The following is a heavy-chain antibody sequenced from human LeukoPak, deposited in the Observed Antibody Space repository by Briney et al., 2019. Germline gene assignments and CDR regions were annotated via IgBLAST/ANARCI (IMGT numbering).Heavy chain of an antibody. J-gene: IGHJ5*02. CDR2: IIPIFGTA. CDR1: GYTFTGYY. CDR3: ARITTKVDYGGNSVGWFDP. D-gene: IGHD4-23*01. V-gene: IGHV1-69*13. Sequence: SVKVSCKASGYTFTGYYMHWVRQAPGQGLEWMGGIIPIFGTANYAQKFQGRVTITADESTSTTYMELSSLRSEDTAVYYCARITTKVDYGGNSVGWFDPWGQGTLVTVSS.